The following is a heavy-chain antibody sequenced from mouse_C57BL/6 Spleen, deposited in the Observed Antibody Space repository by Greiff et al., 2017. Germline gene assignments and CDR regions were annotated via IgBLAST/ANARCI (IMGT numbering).Heavy chain of an antibody. CDR2: IDPNSGGT. V-gene: IGHV1-72*01. CDR1: GYTFTSYW. CDR3: ARGHDYDKGYAMDY. Sequence: VHLVESGAELVKPGASVKLSCKASGYTFTSYWMHWVKQRPGRGLEWIGRIDPNSGGTKYNEKFKSKATLTVDKPSSTAYMQLSSLTSEDSAVYYCARGHDYDKGYAMDYWGQGTSVTVST. D-gene: IGHD2-4*01. J-gene: IGHJ4*01.